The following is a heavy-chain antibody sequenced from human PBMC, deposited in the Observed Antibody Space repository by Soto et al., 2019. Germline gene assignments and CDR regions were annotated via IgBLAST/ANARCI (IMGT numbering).Heavy chain of an antibody. CDR2: INPSGSST. V-gene: IGHV1-46*03. D-gene: IGHD3-10*01. J-gene: IGHJ3*02. CDR1: GYTFTTDY. Sequence: GASVKVSCKASGYTFTTDYMHWVRQAPGQGLEWVGIINPSGSSTNCAQKFQGRVTMTRDTSTSTVYMDLSSLRSEDTAVYYCARGAYGSGSYGAFDIWGQGTMVTVSS. CDR3: ARGAYGSGSYGAFDI.